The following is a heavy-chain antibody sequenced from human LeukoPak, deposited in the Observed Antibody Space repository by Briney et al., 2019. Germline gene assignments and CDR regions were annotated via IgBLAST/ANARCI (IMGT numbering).Heavy chain of an antibody. V-gene: IGHV3-7*04. CDR3: ARPTTVTMVDAFNI. Sequence: GGSLRLSCAAAGFNFSSYWMTWVRQAPGKGLEWVANIKQDGSEGYYVDSVKGRFTISRDNAKNSLYLQMNSLRAVDTAVYFCARPTTVTMVDAFNIWGLGTMVTVSS. CDR1: GFNFSSYW. J-gene: IGHJ3*02. D-gene: IGHD4-17*01. CDR2: IKQDGSEG.